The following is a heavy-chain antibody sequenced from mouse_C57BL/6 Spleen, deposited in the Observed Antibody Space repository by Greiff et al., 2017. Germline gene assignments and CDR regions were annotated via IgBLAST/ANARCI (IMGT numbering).Heavy chain of an antibody. Sequence: QVQLKESGPGLVQPSQSLSITCTVSGFSLTSYGVHWVRQSPGKGLEWLGVIWSGGSTDYNAAFISRLSISKDNSKSQVFFKMNSLQADDTAIYYWARNPPYYDYDVRDAMDYWGQGTSVTVSS. J-gene: IGHJ4*01. D-gene: IGHD2-4*01. CDR3: ARNPPYYDYDVRDAMDY. CDR1: GFSLTSYG. V-gene: IGHV2-2*01. CDR2: IWSGGST.